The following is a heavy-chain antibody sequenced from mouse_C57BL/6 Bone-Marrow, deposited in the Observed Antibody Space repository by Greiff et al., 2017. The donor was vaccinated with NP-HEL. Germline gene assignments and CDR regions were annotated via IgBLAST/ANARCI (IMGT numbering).Heavy chain of an antibody. D-gene: IGHD2-2*01. V-gene: IGHV3-8*01. CDR1: GYSITSDY. CDR3: ARSPVWLRRNYYAMDY. J-gene: IGHJ4*01. Sequence: EVQRVESGPGLAKPSQTLSLTCSVTGYSITSDYWNWIRKFPGNKLEYMGYISYSGSTYYNPSIKSRISITRDTSKNQYYLQLNTVTTEDTATYYCARSPVWLRRNYYAMDYWGQGTSVTVSS. CDR2: ISYSGST.